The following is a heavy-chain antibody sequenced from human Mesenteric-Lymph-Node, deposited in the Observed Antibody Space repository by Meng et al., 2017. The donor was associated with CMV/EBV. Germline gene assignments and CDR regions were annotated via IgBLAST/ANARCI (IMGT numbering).Heavy chain of an antibody. CDR3: AKTYYDFWSGYYTGIGWFDP. CDR2: ISSSSSSI. CDR1: GFTFSNYI. Sequence: GGSLRLSCAASGFTFSNYIMNWVRQAPGKGLEWVSSISSSSSSIYYADSVKGRFTISRDNAKNSLYLQMNSLRAEDTAVYYCAKTYYDFWSGYYTGIGWFDPWGQGTLVTVSS. D-gene: IGHD3-3*01. J-gene: IGHJ5*02. V-gene: IGHV3-21*01.